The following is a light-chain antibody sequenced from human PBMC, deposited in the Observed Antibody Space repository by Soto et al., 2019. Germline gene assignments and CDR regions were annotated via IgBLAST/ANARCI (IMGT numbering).Light chain of an antibody. CDR3: HHYGSS. CDR2: GAS. V-gene: IGKV3-20*01. Sequence: EIVLTQSPGTLSLSPGERASLSCRASQSVNSKYLAWYRQKPGQAPRLVIYGASNRATGLPDRFSGSGSGTDFTLTISRLEPEDFAFYYCHHYGSSFGGGTRVEFK. CDR1: QSVNSKY. J-gene: IGKJ4*01.